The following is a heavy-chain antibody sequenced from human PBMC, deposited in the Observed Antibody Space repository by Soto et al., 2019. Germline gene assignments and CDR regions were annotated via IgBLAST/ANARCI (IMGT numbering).Heavy chain of an antibody. D-gene: IGHD2-21*02. CDR1: GFTFSTYA. V-gene: IGHV3-48*03. CDR2: INSDGTT. Sequence: GGSLRLSCAVSGFTFSTYAMSWVRQAPGKGLEWLSYINSDGTTYYAEAVKGRFTVSRDNAENSVHLQMSSLRAEDTAVYDCARETPHCGGDCFDYWGQGTLVTVSS. CDR3: ARETPHCGGDCFDY. J-gene: IGHJ4*02.